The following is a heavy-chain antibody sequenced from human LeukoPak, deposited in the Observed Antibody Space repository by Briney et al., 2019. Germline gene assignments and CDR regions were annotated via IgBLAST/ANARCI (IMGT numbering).Heavy chain of an antibody. V-gene: IGHV4-39*01. D-gene: IGHD5-24*01. CDR2: IYYSGST. J-gene: IGHJ4*02. Sequence: PSETLSLTCTVSGGSISSSSYYWGWIRQPPGKGLEWIGSIYYSGSTYYNPSLKSRVTISVDTSKNQFSLKLSSVTAADTAVYYCATQRKRWLQLRVYWGQRTLVTVSS. CDR3: ATQRKRWLQLRVY. CDR1: GGSISSSSYY.